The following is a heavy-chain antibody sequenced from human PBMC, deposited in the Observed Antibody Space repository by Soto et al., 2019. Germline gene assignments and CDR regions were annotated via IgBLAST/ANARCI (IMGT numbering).Heavy chain of an antibody. V-gene: IGHV1-18*01. CDR1: GYTFTSYG. CDR2: ISAYNGNT. J-gene: IGHJ4*02. D-gene: IGHD3-16*01. CDR3: ARDREAYIWGSPLWD. Sequence: QVQLVQSGAEVKKPGASVKVSCKASGYTFTSYGISWVRQAPGQGLEWMGWISAYNGNTNYAQKLQGRVTMTTDPSTSTAYMEPRSLRSDDTAVYYCARDREAYIWGSPLWDWGQGTLVTVSS.